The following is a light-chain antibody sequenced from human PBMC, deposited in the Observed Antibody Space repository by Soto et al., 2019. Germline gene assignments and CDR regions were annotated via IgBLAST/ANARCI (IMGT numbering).Light chain of an antibody. Sequence: DIQMTQSPSSLSASVGDRVTITCRASQSITNLLNWYQQKPGKAPKLLIHAAANLQSGVPSRFSGSGSGTDFTLTINSLQPEDVASYYCQQSYSAPVTFGQGTKLQIK. V-gene: IGKV1-39*01. CDR2: AAA. J-gene: IGKJ2*01. CDR1: QSITNL. CDR3: QQSYSAPVT.